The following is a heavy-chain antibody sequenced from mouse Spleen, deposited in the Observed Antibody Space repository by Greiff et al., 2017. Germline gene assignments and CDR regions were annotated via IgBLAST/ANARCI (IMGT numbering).Heavy chain of an antibody. CDR2: IDPENGDT. V-gene: IGHV14-4*01. J-gene: IGHJ2*01. Sequence: VQLQQSGAELVRPGASVKLSCTASGFNIKDDYMHWVKQRPEQGLEWIGWIDPENGDTEYASKFQGKATITADTSSNTAYLQLSSLTSEDTAVYYCARGEPGYFDYWGQGTTLTVSS. CDR1: GFNIKDDY. CDR3: ARGEPGYFDY.